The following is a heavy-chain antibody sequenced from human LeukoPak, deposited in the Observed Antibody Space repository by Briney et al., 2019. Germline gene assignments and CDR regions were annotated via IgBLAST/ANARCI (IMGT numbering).Heavy chain of an antibody. CDR2: IYTSGST. D-gene: IGHD3-10*01. J-gene: IGHJ6*03. Sequence: SETLSLTCTVSGGSVSSGTYYWNWIRQPAGKGLEWIGRIYTSGSTNYNPSLKSRVTMSVDTSKNQFSLKLSSVTAADTAVYYCARDLDHYYGSGSYPGYYYMDVWGKGTTVTISS. CDR3: ARDLDHYYGSGSYPGYYYMDV. CDR1: GGSVSSGTYY. V-gene: IGHV4-61*02.